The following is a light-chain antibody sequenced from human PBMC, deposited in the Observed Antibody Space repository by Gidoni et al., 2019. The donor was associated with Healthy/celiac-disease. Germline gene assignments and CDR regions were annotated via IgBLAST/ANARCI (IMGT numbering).Light chain of an antibody. CDR2: YKSDTVK. J-gene: IGLJ2*01. V-gene: IGLV5-45*02. CDR1: SGINVGTYR. Sequence: QAVMTQPSSPSASHGASSSLTCTLRSGINVGTYRIYWYQQKPGSPLQYRLRYKSDTVKQQGSGVPSRFSGSKDASSNAGILLTAGLQSEYEADYYCRIWHSSASGDVVFGGGTKLTVL. CDR3: RIWHSSASGDVV.